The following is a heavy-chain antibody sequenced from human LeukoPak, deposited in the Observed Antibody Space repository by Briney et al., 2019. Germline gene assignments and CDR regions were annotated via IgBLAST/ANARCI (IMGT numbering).Heavy chain of an antibody. Sequence: ASVKFSCKASGYTFTGYYMQRVRQAPGQGLEWMGWINPNSGGTNYAQKFQGRVTMTRDTSISTAYMELSRLRSDDTAVYYCARGKEFAAAGTDWGQGTLVTVSS. CDR2: INPNSGGT. CDR3: ARGKEFAAAGTD. CDR1: GYTFTGYY. V-gene: IGHV1-2*02. D-gene: IGHD6-13*01. J-gene: IGHJ4*02.